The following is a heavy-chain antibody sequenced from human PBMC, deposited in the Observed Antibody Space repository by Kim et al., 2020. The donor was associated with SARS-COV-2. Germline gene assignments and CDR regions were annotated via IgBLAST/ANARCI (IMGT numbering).Heavy chain of an antibody. Sequence: SETLSLTCTVSGGSISSGGYYWSWIRQHPGKGLEWIGYIYYSGSTYYNPSLKSRVTISVDTSKNQFSLKLSSVTAADTAVYYCARDSRDLYGYYYYYYMDVWGKGTTVTVSS. D-gene: IGHD3-10*01. CDR2: IYYSGST. V-gene: IGHV4-31*03. J-gene: IGHJ6*03. CDR1: GGSISSGGYY. CDR3: ARDSRDLYGYYYYYYMDV.